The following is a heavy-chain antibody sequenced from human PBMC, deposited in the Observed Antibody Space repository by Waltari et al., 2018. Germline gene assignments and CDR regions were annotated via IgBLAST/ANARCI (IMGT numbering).Heavy chain of an antibody. J-gene: IGHJ4*02. CDR2: IYWNDDK. D-gene: IGHD3-22*01. CDR3: AHRTYYYDSSGYYYPTAWDY. CDR1: GLSLSTSGVG. V-gene: IGHV2-5*01. Sequence: QITLKESGPTLVKPTQTLTLTCTFSGLSLSTSGVGVGWIRQPPGKALEWLALIYWNDDKRYSPSLKSRLTITKDTSKNQVVLTMTNMDPVDTATYYCAHRTYYYDSSGYYYPTAWDYWGQGTLVTVSS.